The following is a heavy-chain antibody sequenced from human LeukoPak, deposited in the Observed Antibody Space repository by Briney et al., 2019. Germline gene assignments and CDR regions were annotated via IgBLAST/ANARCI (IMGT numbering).Heavy chain of an antibody. Sequence: GGSLRLSCAASGFTFGSYAMSWVRQAPGKGLEWVSAISGSGGSTYYADSVKGRFTISRDNSRNTLYLQMNSLRAEDTAVYYCAKAYDFWSGIDYWGQGTLVTVSS. CDR2: ISGSGGST. CDR1: GFTFGSYA. CDR3: AKAYDFWSGIDY. D-gene: IGHD3-3*01. J-gene: IGHJ4*02. V-gene: IGHV3-23*01.